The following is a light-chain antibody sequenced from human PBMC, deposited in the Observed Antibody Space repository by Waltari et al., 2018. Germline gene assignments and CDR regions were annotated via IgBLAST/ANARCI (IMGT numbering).Light chain of an antibody. CDR2: VNSDGSH. Sequence: QLVLTQSPSASASLGASVKLTCTLSSGHSSNVIAWHQQQPEKGPRYLMKVNSDGSHSKGDEIPDRFSGSSSGAERYLTISNLQSEDEADYYCQTRGHGTWVFGGGTKLTVL. J-gene: IGLJ3*02. V-gene: IGLV4-69*01. CDR3: QTRGHGTWV. CDR1: SGHSSNV.